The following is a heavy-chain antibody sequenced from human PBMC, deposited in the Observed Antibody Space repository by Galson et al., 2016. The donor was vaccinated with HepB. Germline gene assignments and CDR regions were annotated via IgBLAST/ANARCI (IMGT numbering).Heavy chain of an antibody. D-gene: IGHD2-15*01. CDR1: GYTFTSSG. CDR2: ISGYNGHI. Sequence: SVKVSCKASGYTFTSSGISWVRQAPGQGLEWMGWISGYNGHIQYAQKFQDRVIVIADTSTSTAYMELRSLNSDVTAIYYCVRDYSYMPDYWGQGTLVTVSS. J-gene: IGHJ4*02. CDR3: VRDYSYMPDY. V-gene: IGHV1-18*01.